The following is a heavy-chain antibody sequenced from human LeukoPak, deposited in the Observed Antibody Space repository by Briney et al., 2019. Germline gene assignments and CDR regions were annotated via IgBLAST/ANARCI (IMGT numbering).Heavy chain of an antibody. V-gene: IGHV5-51*01. Sequence: GESLKISCKGSGYSFTSYWIGWVRQMPGKGLEWMGIIYPGDSDTRYSPSFQGQVTISADKSISTAYLQWSSLKASDTAMYYCARALGYCSSTSCYTWFDYWGQGTLVTVSS. CDR3: ARALGYCSSTSCYTWFDY. CDR1: GYSFTSYW. J-gene: IGHJ5*01. CDR2: IYPGDSDT. D-gene: IGHD2-2*02.